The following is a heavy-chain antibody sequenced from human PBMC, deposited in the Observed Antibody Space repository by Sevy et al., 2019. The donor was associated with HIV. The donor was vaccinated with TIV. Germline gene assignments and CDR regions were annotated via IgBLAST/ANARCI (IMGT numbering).Heavy chain of an antibody. J-gene: IGHJ6*02. CDR2: IKSNTDGGTI. V-gene: IGHV3-15*05. CDR3: RTVPIILLLVSDGMDV. CDR1: GFTFSYAW. D-gene: IGHD2-8*01. Sequence: GGSLRLSCAASGFTFSYAWMNWVRQAPGKGLEWVGRIKSNTDGGTIDYAAPVKGRFIISRDDSTTILYPQMMSLKTEDIGVYDCRTVPIILLLVSDGMDVWGQGTTVTVSS.